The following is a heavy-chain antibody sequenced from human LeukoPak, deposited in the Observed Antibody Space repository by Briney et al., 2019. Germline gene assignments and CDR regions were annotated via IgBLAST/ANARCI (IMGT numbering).Heavy chain of an antibody. CDR3: AGGRITIFGVVTLNWFDP. V-gene: IGHV1-69*02. CDR2: IIPILGIA. J-gene: IGHJ5*02. D-gene: IGHD3-3*01. CDR1: GYTFTGYY. Sequence: GASVKVSCKASGYTFTGYYMRWVRQAPGQGLEWMGRIIPILGIANYAQKFQGRVTITADKSTSTAYMELSSLRSEDTAVYYCAGGRITIFGVVTLNWFDPWGQGTLVTVSS.